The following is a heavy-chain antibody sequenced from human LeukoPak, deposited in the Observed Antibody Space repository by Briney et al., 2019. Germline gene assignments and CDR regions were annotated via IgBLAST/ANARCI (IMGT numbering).Heavy chain of an antibody. D-gene: IGHD2-2*01. CDR2: IYYSGST. V-gene: IGHV4-39*07. J-gene: IGHJ4*02. Sequence: PSETLSLTCTVSGGSISSYYWGWIRQPPGKGLEWIGSIYYSGSTYYNPSLKSRVTISVDTSKNQFSLKLSSVTAADTAVYYCARDYQLVQVFDYWGQGTLVTVSS. CDR1: GGSISSYY. CDR3: ARDYQLVQVFDY.